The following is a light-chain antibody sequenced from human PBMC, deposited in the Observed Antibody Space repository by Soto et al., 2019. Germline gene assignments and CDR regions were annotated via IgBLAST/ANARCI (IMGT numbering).Light chain of an antibody. Sequence: DIVLTQSPDSLAVSLGERATIHCKSSQTIFYTSSNKNYLAWYQQRPGQPPKLLIYWASDRESGVPNRFSGSGSGTDFTLTISGLQAEDVVVYYCQQYYSTPFTFGPGTRLDIK. CDR3: QQYYSTPFT. J-gene: IGKJ3*01. V-gene: IGKV4-1*01. CDR1: QTIFYTSSNKNY. CDR2: WAS.